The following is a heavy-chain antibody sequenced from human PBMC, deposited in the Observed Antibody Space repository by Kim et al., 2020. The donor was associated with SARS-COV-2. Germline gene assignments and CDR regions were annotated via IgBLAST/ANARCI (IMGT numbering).Heavy chain of an antibody. CDR2: ITRDGVA. J-gene: IGHJ3*01. V-gene: IGHV3-23*01. CDR3: CDYHRAARQDRC. D-gene: IGHD5-12*01. CDR1: GITFNNYG. Sequence: GGSLRLSCAASGITFNNYGMTWVRQAPGKGLEWVSSITRDGVAYYAAYATRGFSSSTNTSKNVQTTQLHKMRIQETDVTDCCDYHRAARQDRCWGQG.